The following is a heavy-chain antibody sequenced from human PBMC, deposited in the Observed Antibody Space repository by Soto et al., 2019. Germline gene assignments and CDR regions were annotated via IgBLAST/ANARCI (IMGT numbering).Heavy chain of an antibody. V-gene: IGHV2-5*02. CDR3: AHTESFHAFDI. CDR2: IYWDDDK. CDR1: WFSLSTSVGV. Sequence: SGPTLVNPTQTLTLTCTFSWFSLSTSVGVVGLRLQPPGKCLEWLALIYWDDDKRYSPSVNSMLTITKYTSKNQVVVTMANMEXVXTATYYCAHTESFHAFDIWGQGTMVTVSS. D-gene: IGHD3-16*02. J-gene: IGHJ3*02.